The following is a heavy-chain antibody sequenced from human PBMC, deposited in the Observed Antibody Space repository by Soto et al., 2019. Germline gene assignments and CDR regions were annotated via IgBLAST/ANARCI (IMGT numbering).Heavy chain of an antibody. Sequence: WQTLSLTCAISGDSVSSNSASWNWIRQSPSRGLEWLGRTYYRSKWYNDYAGSVKSRITINPDTSKKQSSVQLNSVTTEDTAVYYCASCRDIYGACCAPFDYWGLGILVTVSS. CDR3: ASCRDIYGACCAPFDY. CDR2: TYYRSKWYN. D-gene: IGHD5-12*01. J-gene: IGHJ4*02. V-gene: IGHV6-1*01. CDR1: GDSVSSNSAS.